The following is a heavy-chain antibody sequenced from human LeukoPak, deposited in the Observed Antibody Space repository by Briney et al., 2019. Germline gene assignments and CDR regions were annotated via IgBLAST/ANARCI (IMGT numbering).Heavy chain of an antibody. CDR2: IIPIFGTA. CDR3: ATELSSTRDY. Sequence: SVKVSCKASGGTFSSYAISWVRQAPGQGLEWMGGIIPIFGTANYAQKFQGRVTITADESTSTAYMELSSLRSEDTAMYYCATELSSTRDYWGQGTLVTVSS. J-gene: IGHJ4*02. D-gene: IGHD6-13*01. V-gene: IGHV1-69*13. CDR1: GGTFSSYA.